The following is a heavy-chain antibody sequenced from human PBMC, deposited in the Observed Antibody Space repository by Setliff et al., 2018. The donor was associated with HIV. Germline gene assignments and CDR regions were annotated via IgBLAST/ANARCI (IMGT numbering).Heavy chain of an antibody. J-gene: IGHJ6*03. Sequence: SGPTLVNPTQTLTLTCTFSGFSLSTSAMCVSWIRQPPGKALEWLARIDWDDDKYYSISLKTRLTISKDTSKNRVVLTMTNMDPVDTATYYCARTFFWNENYYRDVWGKGTTVTVSS. CDR2: IDWDDDK. CDR1: GFSLSTSAMC. CDR3: ARTFFWNENYYRDV. D-gene: IGHD3-3*01. V-gene: IGHV2-70*11.